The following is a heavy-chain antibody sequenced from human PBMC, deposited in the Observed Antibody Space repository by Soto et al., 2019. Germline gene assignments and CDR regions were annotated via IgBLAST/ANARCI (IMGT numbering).Heavy chain of an antibody. CDR3: AKSGDSSGYTIYYYGMDV. V-gene: IGHV3-30*18. Sequence: LRLSCAASGFTFSSYGMHWVRQAPGKGLEWVAVISYDGSNKYYADSVKGRFTISRDNSKNTLYLQMNSLRAEDTAVYYCAKSGDSSGYTIYYYGMDVWCQGTTVTVSS. CDR2: ISYDGSNK. J-gene: IGHJ6*02. D-gene: IGHD3-22*01. CDR1: GFTFSSYG.